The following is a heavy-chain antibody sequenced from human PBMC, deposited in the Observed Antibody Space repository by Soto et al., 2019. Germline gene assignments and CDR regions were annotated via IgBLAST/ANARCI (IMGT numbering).Heavy chain of an antibody. V-gene: IGHV4-30-4*01. CDR3: ARIFWLGDSGGYNPPFVY. CDR2: FYHSGSN. D-gene: IGHD3-22*01. CDR1: NGSMDSRYHY. Sequence: QVQLLESGPGLVKPSQTLSLTCTVSNGSMDSRYHYWSWIRQSPGRGLEWNGHFYHSGSNYYYRSFMSRVSNLYDLSKKRFCLEVSCVNGADTAVYFCARIFWLGDSGGYNPPFVYCGERTLV. J-gene: IGHJ4*02.